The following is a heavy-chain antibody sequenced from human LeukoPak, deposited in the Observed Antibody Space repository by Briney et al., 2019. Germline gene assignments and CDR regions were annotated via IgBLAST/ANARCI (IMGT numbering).Heavy chain of an antibody. CDR2: IYTGGST. CDR1: GFTVSNFY. CDR3: VRGGPGLVKAASSSLDL. V-gene: IGHV3-66*02. J-gene: IGHJ6*02. D-gene: IGHD6-6*01. Sequence: PGGSLRLSSADSGFTVSNFYMSWVRPTPGKGLEWISAIYTGGSTYYADSVKGRFTIYRDTSKNTLHLHMSSLKPEDRAVYDCVRGGPGLVKAASSSLDLWGQGTTVTVSS.